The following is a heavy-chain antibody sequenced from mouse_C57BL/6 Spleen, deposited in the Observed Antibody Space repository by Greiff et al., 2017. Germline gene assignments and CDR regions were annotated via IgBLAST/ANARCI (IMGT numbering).Heavy chain of an antibody. V-gene: IGHV5-4*01. D-gene: IGHD3-3*01. CDR1: GFTFSSYA. CDR3: AREGTPYFDY. J-gene: IGHJ2*01. Sequence: EVQRVESGGGLVKPGGSLKLSCAASGFTFSSYAMSWVRQTPEKRLEWVATISDGGSYTYYPDNVKGRFTISRDNAKNNLYLQMSHLKSEDTAMYYCAREGTPYFDYWGQGTTLTVSS. CDR2: ISDGGSYT.